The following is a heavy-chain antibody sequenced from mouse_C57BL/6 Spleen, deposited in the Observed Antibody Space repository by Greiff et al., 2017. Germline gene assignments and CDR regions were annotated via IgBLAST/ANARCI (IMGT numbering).Heavy chain of an antibody. CDR1: GYAFSSSW. D-gene: IGHD1-1*01. Sequence: QVQLKESGPELVKPGASVKISCKASGYAFSSSWMTWVKQRPGKGLEWIGRFYPGDGDTNYNGKFKGKATLTADKSSSTAYMQLSSLTSEYSAVYFCARDYYGSSDYWGQGTTLTVSA. CDR3: ARDYYGSSDY. V-gene: IGHV1-82*01. CDR2: FYPGDGDT. J-gene: IGHJ2*01.